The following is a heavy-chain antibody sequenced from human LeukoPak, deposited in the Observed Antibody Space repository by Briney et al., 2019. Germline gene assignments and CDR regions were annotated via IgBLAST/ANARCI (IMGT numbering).Heavy chain of an antibody. Sequence: GASVKVSCKASGGTFSSYAISWVRQAPGQGLEWMGGIIPIFGTANYAQKFQGRVTITADESTSTAYMELSSLRSEDTAVYYCARDEHRREGIAAAGNWFDPWGQGTLVTVSS. CDR1: GGTFSSYA. CDR2: IIPIFGTA. CDR3: ARDEHRREGIAAAGNWFDP. J-gene: IGHJ5*02. D-gene: IGHD6-13*01. V-gene: IGHV1-69*13.